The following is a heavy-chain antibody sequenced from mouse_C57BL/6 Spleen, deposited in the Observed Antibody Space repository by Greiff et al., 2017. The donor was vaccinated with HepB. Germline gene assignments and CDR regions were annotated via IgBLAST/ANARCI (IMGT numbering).Heavy chain of an antibody. CDR3: ARDVHGGYYFYAMDY. V-gene: IGHV14-3*01. D-gene: IGHD2-3*01. CDR1: GFNIKNTY. Sequence: DVKLQESVAELVRPGASVKLSCTASGFNIKNTYMHWVKQRPEQGLEWIGRIDPANGNTKYAPKFQGKATITADTSSNTAYLQLSSLTSEDTAIYYCARDVHGGYYFYAMDYWGQGTSVTVSS. CDR2: IDPANGNT. J-gene: IGHJ4*01.